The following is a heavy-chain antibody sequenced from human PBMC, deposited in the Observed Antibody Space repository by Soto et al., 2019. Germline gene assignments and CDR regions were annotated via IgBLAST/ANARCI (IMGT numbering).Heavy chain of an antibody. CDR3: ARGVRDSNYVEWFDP. V-gene: IGHV1-69*12. D-gene: IGHD4-4*01. CDR2: IIPIFGTA. J-gene: IGHJ5*02. Sequence: QVQLVQSGAEVKKPGSSVKVSCKASGGTFSSYAISWVRQAPGQGLEWMGGIIPIFGTANYAQKFQGRVTITADESXITAYMELSSLRSADTAVYYCARGVRDSNYVEWFDPWGQGTLVTVSS. CDR1: GGTFSSYA.